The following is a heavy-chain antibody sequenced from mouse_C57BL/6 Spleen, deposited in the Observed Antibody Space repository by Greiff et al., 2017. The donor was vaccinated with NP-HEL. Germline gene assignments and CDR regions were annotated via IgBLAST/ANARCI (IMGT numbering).Heavy chain of an antibody. CDR2: INPNNGGT. Sequence: EVQLQQSGAELVKPGASVKMSCKASGYTFTDYNMHWVKQSHGKSLEWIGYINPNNGGTSYNQKFKGKATLTVNKSSSTAYMELRSLTSEDSAVYYCATYAYYCAMDYWGKGTSVTVSS. D-gene: IGHD1-1*01. CDR3: ATYAYYCAMDY. V-gene: IGHV1-22*01. CDR1: GYTFTDYN. J-gene: IGHJ4*01.